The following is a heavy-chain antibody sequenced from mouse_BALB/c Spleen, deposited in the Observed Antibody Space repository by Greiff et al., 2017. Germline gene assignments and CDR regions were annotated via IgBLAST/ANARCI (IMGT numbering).Heavy chain of an antibody. D-gene: IGHD1-1*01. J-gene: IGHJ4*01. CDR3: AREDGSRMDY. CDR2: IDPENGNT. Sequence: EVQRVESGAELVRPGALVKLSCKASGFNIKDYYMHWVKQRPEQGLEWIGWIDPENGNTIYDPKFQGKASITADTSSNTAYLQLSSLTSEDTAVYYCAREDGSRMDYWGQGTSVTVSS. CDR1: GFNIKDYY. V-gene: IGHV14-1*02.